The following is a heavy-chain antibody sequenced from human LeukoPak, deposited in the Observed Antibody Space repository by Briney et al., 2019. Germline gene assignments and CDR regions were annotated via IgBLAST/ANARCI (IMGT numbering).Heavy chain of an antibody. CDR1: GGSISSYY. CDR2: IYTSGST. CDR3: ARGEYSSGWYVSGYYYYMDV. V-gene: IGHV4-4*07. J-gene: IGHJ6*03. Sequence: SETLSLTCSVSGGSISSYYWSWIRQPAGKGLGWIGRIYTSGSTNYNPSLKSRVTISVDTSKNQFSLKLSSVTAADTAVYYCARGEYSSGWYVSGYYYYMDVWGKGTTVTVSS. D-gene: IGHD6-19*01.